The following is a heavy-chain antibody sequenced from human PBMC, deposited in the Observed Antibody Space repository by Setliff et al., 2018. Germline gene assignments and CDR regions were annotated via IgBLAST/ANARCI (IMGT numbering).Heavy chain of an antibody. CDR3: ARLWRRIQQIDY. J-gene: IGHJ4*02. V-gene: IGHV4-4*02. Sequence: PSETLSLTCAVPGGSISSSNWWSWVRQPPGKGLEWIGEIYHSGSTNYNPSLKSRVNISVDKSKNQFSLRLSSVTAADTAVYYCARLWRRIQQIDYWGQGTLVTVSS. CDR2: IYHSGST. D-gene: IGHD3-10*01. CDR1: GGSISSSNW.